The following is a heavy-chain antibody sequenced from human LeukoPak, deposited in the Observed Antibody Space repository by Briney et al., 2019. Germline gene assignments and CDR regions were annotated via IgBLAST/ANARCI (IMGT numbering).Heavy chain of an antibody. D-gene: IGHD6-13*01. V-gene: IGHV3-43D*03. J-gene: IGHJ4*02. Sequence: GGSLRLSCAASGFTFDDYAMHWVRQAPGKGLEWVSLISWDGGSTYYADSVKGRFTISRDNSKNSLYLQMNSLRAEDTALYYCAKSSGSSSWLDYWGQGTLVTVSS. CDR3: AKSSGSSSWLDY. CDR1: GFTFDDYA. CDR2: ISWDGGST.